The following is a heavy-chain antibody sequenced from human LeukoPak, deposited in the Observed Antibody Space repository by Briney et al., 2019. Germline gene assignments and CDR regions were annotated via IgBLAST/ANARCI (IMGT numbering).Heavy chain of an antibody. J-gene: IGHJ4*02. CDR3: ARVYCSSTSCYKDY. CDR2: ISAYNGNT. D-gene: IGHD2-2*02. V-gene: IGHV1-18*01. Sequence: WASVKVSCTASGYTFTSYGISWVRQAPGQGLEWMGWISAYNGNTNYAQELQGRVTMTTDTSTSTAYMELRSLRSDDTAVYYCARVYCSSTSCYKDYWGQGTLVTVSS. CDR1: GYTFTSYG.